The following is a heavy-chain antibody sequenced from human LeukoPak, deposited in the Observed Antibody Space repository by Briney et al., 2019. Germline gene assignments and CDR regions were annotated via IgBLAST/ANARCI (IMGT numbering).Heavy chain of an antibody. Sequence: PSETLSLTCAVSGGSISSGGYSWSWIRQPPGKGLEWIGYIYHSGSTYYNPSLKSRVTISVDRSKNQFSLKLSSVTAADTAVYYCAREVRGPYDAFDIWGQGTMVTVSS. J-gene: IGHJ3*02. D-gene: IGHD3-10*01. CDR3: AREVRGPYDAFDI. CDR2: IYHSGST. V-gene: IGHV4-30-2*01. CDR1: GGSISSGGYS.